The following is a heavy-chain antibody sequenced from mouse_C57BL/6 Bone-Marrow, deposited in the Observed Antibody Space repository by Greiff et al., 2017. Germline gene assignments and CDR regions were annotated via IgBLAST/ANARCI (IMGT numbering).Heavy chain of an antibody. J-gene: IGHJ3*01. Sequence: EVQLQQSGPVLVKPGASVKMSCKASGYTFTDYYMNWVKQSHGKSLEWIGVINPYNGGTSYNQKFKGKATLTVDKSSSTAYMELNSLTSEDSAVYCCALYGSSYLAWFAYWGQGTLVTVST. CDR1: GYTFTDYY. CDR3: ALYGSSYLAWFAY. D-gene: IGHD1-1*01. V-gene: IGHV1-19*01. CDR2: INPYNGGT.